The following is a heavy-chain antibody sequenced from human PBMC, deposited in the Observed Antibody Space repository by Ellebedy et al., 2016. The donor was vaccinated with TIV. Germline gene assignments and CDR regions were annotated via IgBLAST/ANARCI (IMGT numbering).Heavy chain of an antibody. V-gene: IGHV1-3*01. D-gene: IGHD3-16*01. Sequence: AASVKVSCKASGYTFTTYAMHWVRQAPGQRLEWMGWINAGNGNTKYSQNFQGRVKITADKSTSTAYMELSSLRSEDAALYYCATDGGSAEVERRETLSYWGLGTLVTVSS. CDR1: GYTFTTYA. J-gene: IGHJ4*02. CDR3: ATDGGSAEVERRETLSY. CDR2: INAGNGNT.